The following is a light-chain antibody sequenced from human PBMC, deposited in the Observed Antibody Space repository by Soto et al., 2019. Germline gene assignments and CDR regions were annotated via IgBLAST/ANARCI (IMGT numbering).Light chain of an antibody. V-gene: IGLV2-14*01. CDR2: GVS. J-gene: IGLJ2*01. CDR3: GSYTSTNTLV. Sequence: QSVLTQPASVSGSPGQSITISCTGTSSDVGDYHYVSWYQQHPGKAPKLIIYGVSNRPSGISNRFSGSKSGNTASLTISGLQAEDEADYYCGSYTSTNTLVFGGGTKLTVL. CDR1: SSDVGDYHY.